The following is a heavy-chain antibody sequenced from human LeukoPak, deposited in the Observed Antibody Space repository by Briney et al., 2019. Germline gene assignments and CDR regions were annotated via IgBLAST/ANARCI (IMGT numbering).Heavy chain of an antibody. Sequence: GGSLRLSCAASGFTFSSYEMTWVRQAPGRGLEWLSYISSSGSSIYYADSGKGRFTISRDNAKNSLYLQLNSLRAEDTAVYFCLRESPVTQDYWGQGTLVTVSS. V-gene: IGHV3-48*03. CDR2: ISSSGSSI. D-gene: IGHD2-21*02. CDR1: GFTFSSYE. J-gene: IGHJ4*02. CDR3: LRESPVTQDY.